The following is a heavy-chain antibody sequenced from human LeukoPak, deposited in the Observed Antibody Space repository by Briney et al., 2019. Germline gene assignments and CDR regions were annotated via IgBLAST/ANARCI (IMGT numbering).Heavy chain of an antibody. V-gene: IGHV3-48*04. CDR1: GFTFSSYS. CDR2: ISSSSSTI. J-gene: IGHJ3*02. D-gene: IGHD5-18*01. Sequence: TGGSLRLSCAASGFTFSSYSMNWVRQAPGKGLEWVSYISSSSSTIYYADSVKGRFTISRDNAKNSLYLQMNSLRAEDTAVYYCARRYSYGNDAFDIWGQGTMVTVSS. CDR3: ARRYSYGNDAFDI.